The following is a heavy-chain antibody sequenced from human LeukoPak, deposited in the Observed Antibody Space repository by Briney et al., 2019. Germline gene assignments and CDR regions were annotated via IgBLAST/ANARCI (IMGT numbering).Heavy chain of an antibody. Sequence: PGRSLRLSCAASGFTFSSYGMHWVRQAPGKGLDWVAVISYDGSNKYYADSVKGRFTISRDNSKNTLYLQMNSLRAEDTAVYYCAKDVLRFGGPISTHFDYWGQGTLVTVSS. V-gene: IGHV3-30*18. CDR1: GFTFSSYG. CDR2: ISYDGSNK. J-gene: IGHJ4*02. D-gene: IGHD3-10*01. CDR3: AKDVLRFGGPISTHFDY.